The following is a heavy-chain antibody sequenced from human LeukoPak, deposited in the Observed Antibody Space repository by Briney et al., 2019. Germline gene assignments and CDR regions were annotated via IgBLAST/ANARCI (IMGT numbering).Heavy chain of an antibody. CDR2: IIPIFGIA. Sequence: ASVKVPCKASGGTFSSYAISWVRQAPGQGLEWMGRIIPIFGIANYAQKFQGRVTITADKSTSTAYMELSSLRSEDTAVYYCARSGVVPAARAYYYYGMDVWGQGTTVTVSS. V-gene: IGHV1-69*04. CDR3: ARSGVVPAARAYYYYGMDV. D-gene: IGHD2-2*01. J-gene: IGHJ6*02. CDR1: GGTFSSYA.